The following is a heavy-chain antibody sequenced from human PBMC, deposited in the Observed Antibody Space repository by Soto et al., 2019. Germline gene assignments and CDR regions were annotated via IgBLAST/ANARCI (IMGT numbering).Heavy chain of an antibody. CDR1: GGSISSYY. Sequence: PSETLSLTCTVSGGSISSYYWSWIRQSPGKGPEWIGYVYYSGSTNYNPSLKSRVTMSLDTSKNQFSLKLSSVTAADTAVYYCARRYGSCFDYWGQGTLVTVSS. CDR2: VYYSGST. V-gene: IGHV4-59*08. CDR3: ARRYGSCFDY. J-gene: IGHJ4*02. D-gene: IGHD5-18*01.